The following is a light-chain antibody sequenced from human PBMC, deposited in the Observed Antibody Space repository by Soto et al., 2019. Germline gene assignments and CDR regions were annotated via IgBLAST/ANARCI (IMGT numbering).Light chain of an antibody. J-gene: IGKJ5*01. V-gene: IGKV1-13*02. Sequence: AIPLTQSPSSLSASVGDRVTITCRASQGISSALAWYQQKPGKAPKLLIYDASSLESGVPSRFSGSGSGTDFTLTFSSLQPEDFAIYYCQQFNSYLPITFGQGTRLEIK. CDR3: QQFNSYLPIT. CDR1: QGISSA. CDR2: DAS.